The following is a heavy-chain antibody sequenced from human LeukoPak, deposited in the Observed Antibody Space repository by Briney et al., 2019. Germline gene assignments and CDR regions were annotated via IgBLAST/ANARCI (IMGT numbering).Heavy chain of an antibody. Sequence: ASVKVSCKVSGYTLTELSMHWVRPAPGKGLEWMGGFDPEDGETIYAQKFQGRVTMTEDTSTDTAYMELSSLGSEDTAVYYCATGMVRGRNWFDPWGQGTLVTVSS. D-gene: IGHD3-10*01. CDR3: ATGMVRGRNWFDP. J-gene: IGHJ5*02. CDR2: FDPEDGET. CDR1: GYTLTELS. V-gene: IGHV1-24*01.